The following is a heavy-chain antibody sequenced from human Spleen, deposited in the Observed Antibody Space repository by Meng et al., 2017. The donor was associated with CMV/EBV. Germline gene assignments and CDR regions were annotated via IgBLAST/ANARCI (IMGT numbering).Heavy chain of an antibody. CDR2: IYPGDSDT. D-gene: IGHD2-15*01. CDR3: ARLRGYCSGGSCYRGRGGYYGMDV. V-gene: IGHV5-51*01. J-gene: IGHJ6*02. CDR1: GYSFTSYW. Sequence: GGSLRLSCKGSGYSFTSYWIGWVRQMPGKGLEWMEIIYPGDSDTRYSPSFQGQVTISADKSISTAYLQWSSLKASDTAMYYCARLRGYCSGGSCYRGRGGYYGMDVWGQGTTVTVSS.